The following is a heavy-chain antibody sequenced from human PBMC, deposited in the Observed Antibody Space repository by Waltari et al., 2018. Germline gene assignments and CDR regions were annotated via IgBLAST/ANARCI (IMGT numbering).Heavy chain of an antibody. V-gene: IGHV4-38-2*01. D-gene: IGHD2-2*03. CDR3: ARQTLGYCTSAACRRLES. CDR1: GYFINTGFF. J-gene: IGHJ1*01. CDR2: IYYDGTT. Sequence: QVQLQESGPGLVRPSETLSLTCDVSGYFINTGFFWGWIRQRPGKGLEWLGNIYYDGTTYYNPSLKPRLMISLDTSKNPFSLRLNFVDAADTAVYYCARQTLGYCTSAACRRLESWGQGILVTVSS.